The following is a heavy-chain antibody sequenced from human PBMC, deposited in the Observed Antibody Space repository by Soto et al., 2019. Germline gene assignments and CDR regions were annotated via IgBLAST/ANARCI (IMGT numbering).Heavy chain of an antibody. J-gene: IGHJ4*02. V-gene: IGHV4-31*03. CDR2: IYYSGST. CDR1: VGSGSSGGYY. D-gene: IGHD3-22*01. Sequence: TLSLGCTVSVGSGSSGGYYWSWILQHPGKGLEWIGYIYYSGSTYYNPSLKSRVTISVDTSKNQFSLKLSSVTAADTAVYYCARDRSYDSSGLDYWGQGTLVTVSS. CDR3: ARDRSYDSSGLDY.